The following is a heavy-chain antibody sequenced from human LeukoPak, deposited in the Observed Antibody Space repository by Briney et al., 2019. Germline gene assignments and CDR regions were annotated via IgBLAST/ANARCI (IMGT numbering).Heavy chain of an antibody. CDR3: AIQFYDSSGYYFQH. D-gene: IGHD3-22*01. Sequence: SETLSLTCTVSGGSIGSRSYYWGWIRQPPGEGLEWIANIYSSGITYQNPSLKSRVTISVDTSKTHFSLKLSSLTAADTAVYYCAIQFYDSSGYYFQHWGQGTPVTVSS. V-gene: IGHV4-39*02. CDR1: GGSIGSRSYY. J-gene: IGHJ1*01. CDR2: IYSSGIT.